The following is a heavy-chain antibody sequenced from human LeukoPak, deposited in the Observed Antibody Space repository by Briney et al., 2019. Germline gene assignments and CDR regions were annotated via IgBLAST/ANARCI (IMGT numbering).Heavy chain of an antibody. V-gene: IGHV5-51*01. CDR2: IYPGDSDI. J-gene: IGHJ4*02. D-gene: IGHD2-15*01. CDR3: ARLLGYSADY. CDR1: GYIFTNYW. Sequence: KNGESLKISCKGSGYIFTNYWIAWVRQMPGKGLEWMGIIYPGDSDIRYSPSFQGQVTISADKSISTAYLQWSSLKASDSAIYYCARLLGYSADYWGQGTLVTVSS.